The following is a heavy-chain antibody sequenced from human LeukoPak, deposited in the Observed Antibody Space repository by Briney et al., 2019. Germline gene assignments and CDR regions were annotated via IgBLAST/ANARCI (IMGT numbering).Heavy chain of an antibody. Sequence: SQTLSLTCTVSGYSISSGYYWGWIRQPPGKGLEWIGSIYHSGSTYYNPSLKSRVTISVDTSKNQFSLKLSSVTAADTAVYYCARAAAYPAAIRWVNWFDPWGQGTLVTVSS. CDR3: ARAAAYPAAIRWVNWFDP. CDR2: IYHSGST. J-gene: IGHJ5*02. D-gene: IGHD2-2*02. V-gene: IGHV4-38-2*02. CDR1: GYSISSGYY.